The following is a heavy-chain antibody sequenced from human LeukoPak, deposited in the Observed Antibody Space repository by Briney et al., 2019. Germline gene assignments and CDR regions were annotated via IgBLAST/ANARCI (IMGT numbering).Heavy chain of an antibody. J-gene: IGHJ4*02. CDR1: GGSFSGYY. CDR2: INHSGST. V-gene: IGHV4-34*01. CDR3: ARSRGYSYGPFDY. D-gene: IGHD5-18*01. Sequence: SETLSLTCAVYGGSFSGYYWSWIRQPPGKGLEWIGEINHSGSTNYNPSLKSRVTISVDTSKNQFSLKLSSVTAADTAVYYCARSRGYSYGPFDYWGQGTLVTVSS.